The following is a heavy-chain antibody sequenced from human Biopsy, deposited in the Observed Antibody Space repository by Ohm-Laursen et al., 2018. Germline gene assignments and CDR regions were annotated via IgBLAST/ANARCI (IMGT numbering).Heavy chain of an antibody. V-gene: IGHV3-23*01. CDR3: ASDLNGDPSAFDY. D-gene: IGHD4-17*01. J-gene: IGHJ4*02. CDR1: GFTFKNYA. Sequence: GPLRLSCSAPGFTFKNYAMNWVRQAPGKGLDWVSSIDSSAASTFYADSVKGRFTISRDNSKNTLFLQMNSLRAADTAIYYCASDLNGDPSAFDYWGQGTPVTVSS. CDR2: IDSSAAST.